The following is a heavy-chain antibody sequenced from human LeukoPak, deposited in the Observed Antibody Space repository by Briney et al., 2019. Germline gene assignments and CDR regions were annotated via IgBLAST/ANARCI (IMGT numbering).Heavy chain of an antibody. CDR3: VGQLLRAV. CDR2: IKEDGSVR. CDR1: GSPFSVYW. D-gene: IGHD2-2*01. J-gene: IGHJ6*04. V-gene: IGHV3-7*01. Sequence: GGSLRLSCTASGSPFSVYWISWVRQAPGKGLEWVANIKEDGSVRDYVDSVKGRFTISRDNAKNSVCLQMNSLRVDDTAVYYCVGQLLRAVWGKGTTVTVSS.